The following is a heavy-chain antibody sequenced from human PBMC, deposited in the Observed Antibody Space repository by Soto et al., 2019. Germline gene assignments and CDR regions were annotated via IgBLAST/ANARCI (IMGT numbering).Heavy chain of an antibody. V-gene: IGHV1-69*02. Sequence: QVQLVQSGAEVKKHGSSMKVSCKASEGTFSSYTISWVRQAPGQGLEWMGRIIPILGIANYAQKFQGRVTITADKSTSTAYMELSSLRSEDTAVYYCAGEVGAGVFDYWGQGTLVTVSS. CDR2: IIPILGIA. CDR1: EGTFSSYT. CDR3: AGEVGAGVFDY. D-gene: IGHD1-26*01. J-gene: IGHJ4*02.